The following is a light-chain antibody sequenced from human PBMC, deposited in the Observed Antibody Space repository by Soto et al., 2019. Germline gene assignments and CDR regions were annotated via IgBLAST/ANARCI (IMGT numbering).Light chain of an antibody. Sequence: DTQMTQSPSSLSASVGDRVTMTCRASQGINNWLGWYQQKPGEAPKSLISAAFNLQSGVPSRFSSSRSGTDFTLTISSLQPEDFATYYCQQYNSYPLTFGGGTKVEIK. CDR3: QQYNSYPLT. J-gene: IGKJ4*01. CDR1: QGINNW. CDR2: AAF. V-gene: IGKV1D-16*01.